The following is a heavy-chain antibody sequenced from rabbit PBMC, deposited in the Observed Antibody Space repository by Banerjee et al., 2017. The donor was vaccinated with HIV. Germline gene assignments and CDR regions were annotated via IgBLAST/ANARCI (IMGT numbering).Heavy chain of an antibody. J-gene: IGHJ3*01. CDR1: GFSFSSGYC. V-gene: IGHV1S45*01. D-gene: IGHD8-1*01. CDR2: IAAGSSGST. CDR3: ARDTGSSFSSYGMDL. Sequence: QEQLVESGGDLVKPGASLTLTCTASGFSFSSGYCMCWGRPAPGKGLEWIACIAAGSSGSTYYATWAKGRFTISKTSSTTVTLQMTSLTAADTATYFCARDTGSSFSSYGMDLWGQGTLVTVS.